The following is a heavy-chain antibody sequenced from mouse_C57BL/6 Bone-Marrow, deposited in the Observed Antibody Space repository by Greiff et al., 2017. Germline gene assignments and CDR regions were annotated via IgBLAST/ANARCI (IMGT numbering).Heavy chain of an antibody. CDR2: ISYDGSN. J-gene: IGHJ4*01. V-gene: IGHV3-6*01. Sequence: EVKLLESGPGLVKPSQSLSLTCSVTGYSITSGYYWNWIRQFPGNKLEWMGYISYDGSNNYNPSLKNRISITRDTSKNQFFLKLNSVTTEDTATYYCARDGASYGSSYCYAMDYWGQGTSVTVSS. CDR3: ARDGASYGSSYCYAMDY. CDR1: GYSITSGYY. D-gene: IGHD1-1*01.